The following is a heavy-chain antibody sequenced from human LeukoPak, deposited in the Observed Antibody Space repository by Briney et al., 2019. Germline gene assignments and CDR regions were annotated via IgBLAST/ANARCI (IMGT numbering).Heavy chain of an antibody. CDR2: ISGSGGTT. CDR3: AKDLAVAGYYYYGMDV. CDR1: GFTFSSYA. J-gene: IGHJ6*02. V-gene: IGHV3-23*01. D-gene: IGHD6-19*01. Sequence: GGSLRLSCAASGFTFSSYAMSWVRQAPGKGLEWVSAISGSGGTTYYADSVKGRFTISRDNSKNTLYLQMSSLRAEDTAVYYCAKDLAVAGYYYYGMDVRGQGTTVTVSS.